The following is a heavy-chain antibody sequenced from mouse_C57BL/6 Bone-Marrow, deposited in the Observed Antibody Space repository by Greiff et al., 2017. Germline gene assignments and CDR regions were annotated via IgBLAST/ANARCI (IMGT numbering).Heavy chain of an antibody. J-gene: IGHJ3*01. Sequence: EVQLVESGGDLVKPGGSLKLSCAASGFTFSSYGMSWVRQTPDKRLEWVATISSGGSYTYYPDSVKGRVTISRDNAKNTLYLQMSSLESEDTAMYYCARRVYYDYDGFAYWGQGTLVTVSA. CDR2: ISSGGSYT. CDR3: ARRVYYDYDGFAY. V-gene: IGHV5-6*01. D-gene: IGHD2-4*01. CDR1: GFTFSSYG.